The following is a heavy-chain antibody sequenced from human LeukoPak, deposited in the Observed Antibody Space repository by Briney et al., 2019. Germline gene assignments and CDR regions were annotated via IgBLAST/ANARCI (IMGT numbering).Heavy chain of an antibody. CDR3: ARASSGWAYNDY. D-gene: IGHD6-19*01. V-gene: IGHV3-74*01. Sequence: GGSLRLSCAASGFTFSSYWMHWVRQAPGKGLVWVSRINSDGSSTTYADSVKGRFTISRDNAKNTLYLQMNSLRAEDTAVYYCARASSGWAYNDYWGQGTLVTVSS. J-gene: IGHJ4*02. CDR1: GFTFSSYW. CDR2: INSDGSST.